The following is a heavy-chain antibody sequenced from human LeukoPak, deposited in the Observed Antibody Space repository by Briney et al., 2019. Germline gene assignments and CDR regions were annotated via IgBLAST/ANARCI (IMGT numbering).Heavy chain of an antibody. CDR2: IYYSGST. CDR3: ARDLVLGGATYYMDV. V-gene: IGHV4-59*12. J-gene: IGHJ6*03. Sequence: PSETLSLTCTVSGGSISSYYWSWIRQPPGKGLEWIGYIYYSGSTNYNPSLKSRVTMSVDTSKNQFSLKLSSVTAADTAVYYCARDLVLGGATYYMDVWGKGTTVTVSS. CDR1: GGSISSYY. D-gene: IGHD1-26*01.